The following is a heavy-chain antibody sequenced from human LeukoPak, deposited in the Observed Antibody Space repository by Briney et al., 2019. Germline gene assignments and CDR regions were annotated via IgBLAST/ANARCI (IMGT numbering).Heavy chain of an antibody. CDR1: GFTFSNYW. CDR3: ARGGVDYYGSGTYYLMYYFDY. CDR2: IKQDGSEK. D-gene: IGHD3-10*01. V-gene: IGHV3-7*01. J-gene: IGHJ4*02. Sequence: GGSLRLSCAASGFTFSNYWMNWVRQAPGKGLEWVANIKQDGSEKYYVDSVKGRFTISRDNAKNSLYLQMNSLRAEDTAVYYCARGGVDYYGSGTYYLMYYFDYWGQGALVTVSS.